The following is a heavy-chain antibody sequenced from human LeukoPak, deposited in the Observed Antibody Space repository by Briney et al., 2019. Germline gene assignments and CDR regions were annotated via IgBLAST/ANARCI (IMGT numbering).Heavy chain of an antibody. Sequence: GGSLRLSCAASGFTFSSYWMHWVRQTPGKGLVCVSRINSAGSSTDYADSVKGRFTISRDNAKNTLYLQMNSLRTEDMAVYYCVRGSNDWIGMDVWGQGTTVTVSS. CDR3: VRGSNDWIGMDV. CDR1: GFTFSSYW. V-gene: IGHV3-74*01. CDR2: INSAGSST. D-gene: IGHD3-9*01. J-gene: IGHJ6*02.